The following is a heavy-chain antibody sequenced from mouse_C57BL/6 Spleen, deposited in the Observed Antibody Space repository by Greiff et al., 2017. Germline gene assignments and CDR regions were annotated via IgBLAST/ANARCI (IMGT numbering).Heavy chain of an antibody. CDR3: ARRATVVGAMDY. CDR1: GYTFTTYC. CDR2: FHPDNGGT. V-gene: IGHV1-47*01. Sequence: VKLQQSGAELVKPGASVKMSCKASGYTFTTYCIAWVKQSHGQSLEWIGNFHPDNGGTNYNEKFKGKATLTVEKSSSTAYLELSRLTSDDSAVYYCARRATVVGAMDYWGQGTSVTVSS. D-gene: IGHD1-1*01. J-gene: IGHJ4*01.